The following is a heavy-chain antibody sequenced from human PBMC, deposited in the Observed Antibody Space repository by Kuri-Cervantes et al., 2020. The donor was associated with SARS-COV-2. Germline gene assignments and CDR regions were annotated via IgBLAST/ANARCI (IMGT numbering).Heavy chain of an antibody. CDR1: GGSISSYY. Sequence: SETLSLTCTVSGGSISSYYWSWIRQPAGKGLEWIGRIYTSGSTNYNPSPKSLVTMSVDTSKNPFSLRLSSVTAADTAVYYCARLATITWHYYYGMDVWGQGTTVTVSS. V-gene: IGHV4-4*07. CDR2: IYTSGST. CDR3: ARLATITWHYYYGMDV. D-gene: IGHD5-24*01. J-gene: IGHJ6*02.